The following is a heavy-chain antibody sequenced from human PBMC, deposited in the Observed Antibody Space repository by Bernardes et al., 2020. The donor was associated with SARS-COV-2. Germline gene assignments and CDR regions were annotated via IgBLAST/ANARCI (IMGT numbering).Heavy chain of an antibody. J-gene: IGHJ4*02. CDR1: GGSFSGYY. D-gene: IGHD3-10*01. Sequence: SKTLSPTCAVYGGSFSGYYWSWIRHSPGQGLEWIVEINHSGSTNYNPSLKSLVPISEDTSKNQFSLKLTSVTAADTAVYYCARGEFDYYGSGSYYLDSWSQATLVTVSS. V-gene: IGHV4-34*01. CDR2: INHSGST. CDR3: ARGEFDYYGSGSYYLDS.